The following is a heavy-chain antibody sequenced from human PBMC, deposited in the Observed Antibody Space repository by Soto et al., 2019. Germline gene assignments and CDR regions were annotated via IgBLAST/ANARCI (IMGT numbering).Heavy chain of an antibody. CDR1: GGTFSNFA. V-gene: IGHV1-69*17. J-gene: IGHJ3*02. D-gene: IGHD3-16*01. CDR3: AASGSDGLRDDYKYTDCLDI. CDR2: IIPRFNVA. Sequence: QVQLVQSGPEVKKPGSSVKVSCESSGGTFSNFAVNWVRQAPGQGREWVGGIIPRFNVAKYAQKFEARVTIGADTFTSTAYTDLSSLKSGGMAVYYCAASGSDGLRDDYKYTDCLDIWGQGTLVTVSS.